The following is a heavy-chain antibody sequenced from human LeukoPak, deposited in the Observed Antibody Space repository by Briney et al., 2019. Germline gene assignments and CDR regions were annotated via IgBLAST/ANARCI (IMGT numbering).Heavy chain of an antibody. CDR3: ARPGSGNYYAY. CDR2: IYHTGST. V-gene: IGHV4-38-2*01. Sequence: PSETLSLNCAVSGYSISSGYYWGWIRQPPGKGLDWIGPIYHTGSTYYNPSLKSRVTISVDTSKNQFSLKVSSVTAADTAVYYCARPGSGNYYAYWGQGTLVTVSS. J-gene: IGHJ4*02. CDR1: GYSISSGYY. D-gene: IGHD3-10*01.